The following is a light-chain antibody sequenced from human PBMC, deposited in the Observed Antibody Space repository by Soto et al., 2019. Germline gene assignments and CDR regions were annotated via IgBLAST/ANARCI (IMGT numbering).Light chain of an antibody. J-gene: IGKJ2*01. CDR3: QQYGSSPYT. V-gene: IGKV3-20*01. CDR1: QSVSSSY. CDR2: GAS. Sequence: EIVLTQSPGTLSLSPGERATLSCRASQSVSSSYLAWYQQKPGQTPRLLISGASSRATGIPDRFSGSGSGTDFTLTISRLEPEDFAVYYCQQYGSSPYTFGQGTKLEIK.